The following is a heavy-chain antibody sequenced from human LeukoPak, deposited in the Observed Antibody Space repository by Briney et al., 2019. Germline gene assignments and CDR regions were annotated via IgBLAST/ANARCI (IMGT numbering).Heavy chain of an antibody. CDR1: GLSISTHG. J-gene: IGHJ4*02. Sequence: GGSLRLSCAASGLSISTHGMHWVRQAPGKGLEWVAFIQYDGSNKYYADSVKGRFTISRDNSKNTLYLQTHSLTLEDTAVFYCGKADVAGTNYLINFDDWGQGILVTVSS. D-gene: IGHD6-19*01. V-gene: IGHV3-30*02. CDR3: GKADVAGTNYLINFDD. CDR2: IQYDGSNK.